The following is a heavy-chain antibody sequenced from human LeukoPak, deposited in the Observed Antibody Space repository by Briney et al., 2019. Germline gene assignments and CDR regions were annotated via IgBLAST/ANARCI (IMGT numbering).Heavy chain of an antibody. V-gene: IGHV4-39*01. CDR1: GGSISSSSYY. D-gene: IGHD3-22*01. J-gene: IGHJ3*02. CDR3: ARHRGYYYSGGAFDI. Sequence: SETLSLTCTVSGGSISSSSYYWGWIRQPPGKELEWIGSIYYSGSTYYNPSLKSRVTISVDTSKNQFSLKLSSVTAADTAVYYCARHRGYYYSGGAFDIWGQGTMVTVSS. CDR2: IYYSGST.